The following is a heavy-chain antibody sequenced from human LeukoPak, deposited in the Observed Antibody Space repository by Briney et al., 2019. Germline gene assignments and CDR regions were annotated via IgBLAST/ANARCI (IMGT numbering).Heavy chain of an antibody. D-gene: IGHD6-19*01. CDR3: ARSIAVALNWFDP. CDR1: GYTFTGYY. J-gene: IGHJ5*02. CDR2: INPNSGGT. Sequence: ASVKVSCKASGYTFTGYYMHWVRQAPGQGLEWMGWINPNSGGTNYAQKFQGRVTMTRDTSISTAYMELSRLRSDDMAVYYCARSIAVALNWFDPWGQGTLVTVSS. V-gene: IGHV1-2*02.